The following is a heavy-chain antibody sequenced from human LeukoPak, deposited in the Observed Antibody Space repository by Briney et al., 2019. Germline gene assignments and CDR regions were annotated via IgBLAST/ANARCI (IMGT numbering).Heavy chain of an antibody. J-gene: IGHJ3*02. V-gene: IGHV4-61*02. D-gene: IGHD3-3*01. CDR3: ARGAVLRFLEWLSNDAFDI. CDR1: GDSIRSGSFH. Sequence: SETLSLTCSVSGDSIRSGSFHWNWIRQPAGKGLEWIGRIYITGSTDYNPSLKSRVTMSVDTSNNQFSLKLTSVTAADTAVYYCARGAVLRFLEWLSNDAFDIWGQGTMVTVSS. CDR2: IYITGST.